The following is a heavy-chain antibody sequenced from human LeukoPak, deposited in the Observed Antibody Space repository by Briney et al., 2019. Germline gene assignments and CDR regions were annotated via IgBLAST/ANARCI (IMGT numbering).Heavy chain of an antibody. CDR1: GRYISSYY. Sequence: SETLSLTCTVYGRYISSYYWSWIRQPAGKGLEWIGRIYTTGSTNFNPSLKSRVTMSVDTTKNQFSLKLSSVTAADTAMYYCARDRVTVTDDAFDIWGQGTMVTVSS. CDR3: ARDRVTVTDDAFDI. J-gene: IGHJ3*02. CDR2: IYTTGST. V-gene: IGHV4-4*07. D-gene: IGHD4-17*01.